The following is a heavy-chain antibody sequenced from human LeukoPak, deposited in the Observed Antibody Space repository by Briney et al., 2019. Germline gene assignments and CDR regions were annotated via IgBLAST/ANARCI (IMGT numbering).Heavy chain of an antibody. CDR1: GGSISSYY. V-gene: IGHV4-59*08. D-gene: IGHD2-21*01. CDR3: ARRDLFYWYFDL. Sequence: SETLSLTCTVSGGSISSYYWSWIWQPPGKGLEWIGYIYYSGSTNYNPSLKSRVTISVDTSKNQFSLKLSSVTAADTAVYYCARRDLFYWYFDLWGRGTPVTVSS. CDR2: IYYSGST. J-gene: IGHJ2*01.